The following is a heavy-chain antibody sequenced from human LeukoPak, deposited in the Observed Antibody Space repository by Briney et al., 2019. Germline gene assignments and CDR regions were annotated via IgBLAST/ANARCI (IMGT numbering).Heavy chain of an antibody. J-gene: IGHJ4*02. D-gene: IGHD1-26*01. V-gene: IGHV3-21*01. CDR2: ISSSSSYI. Sequence: GGSLRLSCAASGFTFSSYSMNWVRQAPGKGLEWVSSISSSSSYIYYADSVKGRFTISRDNAKNSLYLQMNSLRAEDTAVYYCARDPPGPYGIAGATVGYWGQGTLVTVSS. CDR1: GFTFSSYS. CDR3: ARDPPGPYGIAGATVGY.